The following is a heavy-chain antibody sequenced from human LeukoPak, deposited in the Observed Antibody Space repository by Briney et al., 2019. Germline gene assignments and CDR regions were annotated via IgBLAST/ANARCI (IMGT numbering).Heavy chain of an antibody. CDR2: ISAYNGNT. V-gene: IGHV1-18*04. CDR3: ARDRGALPLTTFFDY. Sequence: ASVKVSCKAFGCTFTVFGISWVRQAPGQGLEWMGWISAYNGNTDYAQKMQGRVTMTTDTSTNTAYMELRSLRSDDTAVYYCARDRGALPLTTFFDYWGQGTLVTVSS. D-gene: IGHD1-1*01. CDR1: GCTFTVFG. J-gene: IGHJ4*02.